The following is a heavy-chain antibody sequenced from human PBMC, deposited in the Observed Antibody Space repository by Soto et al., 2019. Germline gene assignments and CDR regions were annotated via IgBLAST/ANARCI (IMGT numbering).Heavy chain of an antibody. J-gene: IGHJ4*02. D-gene: IGHD6-6*01. V-gene: IGHV1-46*01. CDR3: ARGASIAAPLDY. Sequence: ASVKVSCKASGYTFTSYFMHWVRQAPGQGLEWMGIINPSGGSTSYAQKFQGRVTMTRDTSTSTVYMELGSLRSEDTAVYYCARGASIAAPLDYWGQGTLVTVSS. CDR2: INPSGGST. CDR1: GYTFTSYF.